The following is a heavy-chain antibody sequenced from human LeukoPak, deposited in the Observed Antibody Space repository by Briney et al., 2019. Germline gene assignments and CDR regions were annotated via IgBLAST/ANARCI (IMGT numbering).Heavy chain of an antibody. CDR3: ARGRGRYSSSWYPVFDY. V-gene: IGHV4-59*01. D-gene: IGHD6-13*01. J-gene: IGHJ4*02. CDR1: GGSISSYY. Sequence: SETLSLTCTVSGGSISSYYWSWIRQPPGKGLEWIGYIYYSGSTNYNPSLKSRVTISVDTSKNQFSLKLSSVTAADTAVYYCARGRGRYSSSWYPVFDYWGQGTLVTVSS. CDR2: IYYSGST.